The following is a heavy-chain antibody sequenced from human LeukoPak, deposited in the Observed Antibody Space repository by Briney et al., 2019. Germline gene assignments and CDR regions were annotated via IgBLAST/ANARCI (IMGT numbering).Heavy chain of an antibody. CDR1: GFTFSSYA. J-gene: IGHJ4*02. CDR2: ISSSSSYI. V-gene: IGHV3-21*01. Sequence: PGGSLRLSCAASGFTFSSYAMSWVRQAPGKGLEWVSSISSSSSYIYYADSVKGRFTISRDNAKNSLYLQMNSLRAEDTAVYYCARGGSVVFDYWGQGTLVTVSS. CDR3: ARGGSVVFDY. D-gene: IGHD3-10*01.